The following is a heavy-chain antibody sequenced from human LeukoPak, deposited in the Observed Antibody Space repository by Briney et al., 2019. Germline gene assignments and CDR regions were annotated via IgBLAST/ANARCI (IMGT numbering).Heavy chain of an antibody. J-gene: IGHJ5*02. Sequence: SEALSLTCAIYGGSFSGYYWSWIRQPPGKGLEWIGEIHHSGSTNYNPSLKSRVTISVDTSKKQFSLKLSSVTAADTAVYYCARKGGGQLVNTRRWFDPWGQGTLVTVSS. V-gene: IGHV4-34*01. CDR2: IHHSGST. CDR3: ARKGGGQLVNTRRWFDP. D-gene: IGHD1-1*01. CDR1: GGSFSGYY.